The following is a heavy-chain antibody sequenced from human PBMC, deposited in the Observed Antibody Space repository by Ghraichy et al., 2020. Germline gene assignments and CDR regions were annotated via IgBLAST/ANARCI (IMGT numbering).Heavy chain of an antibody. CDR3: ARDTYYAADH. Sequence: GGSLRLSCAASGFPFSRYWMGWVRQAPGKGLEWVANIKQDGSADYVDSVRGRFTISRDNAGSSLTLQMNSLRAEDTAVYYCARDTYYAADHWGQGTLVTVSS. V-gene: IGHV3-7*01. CDR2: IKQDGSA. D-gene: IGHD2/OR15-2a*01. J-gene: IGHJ4*02. CDR1: GFPFSRYW.